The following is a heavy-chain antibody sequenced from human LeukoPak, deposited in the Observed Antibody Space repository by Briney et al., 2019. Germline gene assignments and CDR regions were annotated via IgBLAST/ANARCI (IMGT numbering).Heavy chain of an antibody. CDR3: ATGVTAAGSH. CDR2: IKSKTDGGTT. CDR1: GFTFSNAW. D-gene: IGHD6-13*01. J-gene: IGHJ4*02. Sequence: PGGSLRLSCAASGFTFSNAWMSWVRQAPGKGLEWVGRIKSKTDGGTTDYAVPVKGRFTISRDDSKNTLYVQMNSLKIEDTAVYYCATGVTAAGSHWGQGTLVTVSS. V-gene: IGHV3-15*01.